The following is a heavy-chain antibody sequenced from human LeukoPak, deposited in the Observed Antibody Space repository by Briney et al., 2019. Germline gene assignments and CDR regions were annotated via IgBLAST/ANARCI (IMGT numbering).Heavy chain of an antibody. V-gene: IGHV1-69*13. J-gene: IGHJ4*02. CDR3: ARYDYGDFGG. CDR1: GYTFTSYG. CDR2: IIPIFGTA. D-gene: IGHD4-17*01. Sequence: SVKVSCKASGYTFTSYGISWVRQAPGQGLEWMGGIIPIFGTANYAQKFQGRVTITADESTSTAYMELSSLRSEDTAVYYCARYDYGDFGGWGQGTLVTVSS.